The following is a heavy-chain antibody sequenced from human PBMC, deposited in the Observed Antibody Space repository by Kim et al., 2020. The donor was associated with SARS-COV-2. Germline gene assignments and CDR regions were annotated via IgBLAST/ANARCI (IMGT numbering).Heavy chain of an antibody. CDR3: ARERAGRNDAFDI. J-gene: IGHJ3*02. D-gene: IGHD6-19*01. Sequence: NPPLKSRVTISVDTSKNQFSLKLSSVTAADTAVYYCARERAGRNDAFDIWGQGTMVTVSS. V-gene: IGHV4-59*01.